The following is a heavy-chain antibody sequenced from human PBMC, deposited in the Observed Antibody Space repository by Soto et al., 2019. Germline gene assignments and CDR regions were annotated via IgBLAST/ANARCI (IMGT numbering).Heavy chain of an antibody. CDR1: GYSFTSYW. CDR3: ARHLFLAEAVYYYGMDV. V-gene: IGHV5-51*01. CDR2: IYPGDSDT. Sequence: PGESLMISCKGSGYSFTSYWIGWVRQMPGKGLEWMGIIYPGDSDTRYSPTFQGQVTISADKSISTAYLQWSSLKASDTSMYYCARHLFLAEAVYYYGMDVWGQGTTVTVSS. D-gene: IGHD3-3*01. J-gene: IGHJ6*02.